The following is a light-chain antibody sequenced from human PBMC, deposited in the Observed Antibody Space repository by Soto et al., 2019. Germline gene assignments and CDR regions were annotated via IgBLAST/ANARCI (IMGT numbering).Light chain of an antibody. CDR1: QSIGTH. V-gene: IGKV1-39*01. CDR3: QQSYSTPLGFT. Sequence: DIQMTQSPSSLSASVGDRVTIACRASQSIGTHLSWDQQKPGKAPNLLIYAASSLQSGVPSRFSGSGSGTDFTLTISSLQPEDFATYYCQQSYSTPLGFTFGPGTKVD. J-gene: IGKJ3*01. CDR2: AAS.